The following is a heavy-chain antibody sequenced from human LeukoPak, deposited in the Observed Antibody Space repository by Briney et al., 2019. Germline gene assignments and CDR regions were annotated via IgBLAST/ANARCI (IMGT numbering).Heavy chain of an antibody. V-gene: IGHV4-39*01. CDR3: ARPYDSSGYYWAD. CDR1: GGSISSSSYY. J-gene: IGHJ4*02. CDR2: IYYSGST. Sequence: SETLSLTCTVSGGSISSSSYYWGWIRQPPGKGLEWIGSIYYSGSTYYNPSLKSRVTISVDTSKNQFSLKLSSVTAADTAVYYCARPYDSSGYYWADWGQGTLVTVSS. D-gene: IGHD3-22*01.